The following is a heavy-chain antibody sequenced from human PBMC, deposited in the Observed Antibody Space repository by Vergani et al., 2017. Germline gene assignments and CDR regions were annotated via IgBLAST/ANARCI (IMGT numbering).Heavy chain of an antibody. D-gene: IGHD2-2*01. CDR1: GYTFTNYA. V-gene: IGHV7-4-1*02. CDR3: AGDGRTVVVPAAPGDWFDP. Sequence: QVQLVQSGSELKKPGASVKVSCKASGYTFTNYAMNWVRQAPGQGLEWMGWINTNTGNPTYAQGFTGRFVFSLDTSVSTAYLKISSLKSEDTAVYYCAGDGRTVVVPAAPGDWFDPWGQGTLVTVSS. CDR2: INTNTGNP. J-gene: IGHJ5*02.